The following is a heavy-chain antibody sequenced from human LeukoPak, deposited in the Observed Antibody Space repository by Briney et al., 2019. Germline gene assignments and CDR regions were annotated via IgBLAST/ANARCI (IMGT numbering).Heavy chain of an antibody. V-gene: IGHV1-2*02. D-gene: IGHD3-3*01. Sequence: ASAKVSCKASGYTFTAYYVYWVRQAPGQGLEWMGWITPNSGGTKYAQKFQGRVTMTRDTSISTAYMELSGLRSEDTAVYYCARDGVESGYLYWGQGTLVTVSS. CDR1: GYTFTAYY. CDR3: ARDGVESGYLY. J-gene: IGHJ4*02. CDR2: ITPNSGGT.